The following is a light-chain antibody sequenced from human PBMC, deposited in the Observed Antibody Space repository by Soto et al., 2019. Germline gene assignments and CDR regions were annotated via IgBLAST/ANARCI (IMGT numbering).Light chain of an antibody. V-gene: IGKV1-5*03. Sequence: DIQMTQSPSTLSASVGDRVTITCRASQSIRSWLAWYQQIPGRAPKLLIYKASGLESGVPSRFSGSGSGTEFTLTISSLQPDDFATYSCQQYKTYPWTFGQGTKVEI. CDR1: QSIRSW. J-gene: IGKJ1*01. CDR2: KAS. CDR3: QQYKTYPWT.